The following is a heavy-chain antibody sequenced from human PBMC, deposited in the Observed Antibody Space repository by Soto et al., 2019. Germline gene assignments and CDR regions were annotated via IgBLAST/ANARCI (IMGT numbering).Heavy chain of an antibody. CDR2: ISYDGSNK. D-gene: IGHD5-18*01. CDR3: AKDLPGQWIQHDY. J-gene: IGHJ4*02. CDR1: GFTFSSYG. Sequence: PGGSLRLSCAASGFTFSSYGMHWVRQTPGKGLEWVAVISYDGSNKYYADSVKGRFTISRDNSKNTLYLQMNSLRAEDTAVYYCAKDLPGQWIQHDYWGQGTLVTVSS. V-gene: IGHV3-30*18.